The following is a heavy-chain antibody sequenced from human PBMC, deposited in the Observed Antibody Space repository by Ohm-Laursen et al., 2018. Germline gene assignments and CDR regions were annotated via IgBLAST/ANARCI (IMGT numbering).Heavy chain of an antibody. Sequence: SDTLSLTCFISGDSVSSYSAAWNWIRQSPSRGLEWLGRTYYRSKWYNDYAVSVKSRITVNPDTSKNQFSMQLNSVTPEDTAVYYCARDVASPRAVAGTRIPYGIDVWGQGTTVTVSS. J-gene: IGHJ6*02. D-gene: IGHD6-19*01. CDR3: ARDVASPRAVAGTRIPYGIDV. CDR2: TYYRSKWYN. V-gene: IGHV6-1*01. CDR1: GDSVSSYSAA.